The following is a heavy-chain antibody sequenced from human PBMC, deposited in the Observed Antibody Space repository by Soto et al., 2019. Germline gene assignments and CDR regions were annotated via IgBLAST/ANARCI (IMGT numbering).Heavy chain of an antibody. CDR2: ISGSGGST. V-gene: IGHV3-23*01. D-gene: IGHD6-19*01. Sequence: PGGSLRLSCAASGFTFSSYAMSWVRQAPGKGLEWVSAISGSGGSTYYADSVKGRFTISRDNSKNTLYLQMNSLRAEDTAVYYCAKDRRSGWGYYYYGMDVWGQGTTVTVS. J-gene: IGHJ6*02. CDR1: GFTFSSYA. CDR3: AKDRRSGWGYYYYGMDV.